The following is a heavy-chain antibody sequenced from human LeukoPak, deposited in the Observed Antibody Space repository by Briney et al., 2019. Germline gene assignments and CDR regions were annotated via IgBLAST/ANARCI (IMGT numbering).Heavy chain of an antibody. CDR2: ISAYNGNT. V-gene: IGHV1-18*01. CDR1: GYTFSDYG. J-gene: IGHJ4*02. D-gene: IGHD3-22*01. Sequence: ASVKVSCKASGYTFSDYGVSGVRQAPGQGLEWMGRISAYNGNTNYLQKFQGRVTMTTDTSTATAYMELRSLRPSDTAVYFCARGPRYSYDSSILLFDYWGQGTLVTVSS. CDR3: ARGPRYSYDSSILLFDY.